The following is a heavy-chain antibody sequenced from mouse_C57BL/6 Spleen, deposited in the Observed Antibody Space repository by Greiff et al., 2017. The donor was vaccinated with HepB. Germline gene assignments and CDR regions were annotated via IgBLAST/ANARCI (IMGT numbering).Heavy chain of an antibody. D-gene: IGHD1-1*01. V-gene: IGHV1-42*01. CDR3: ARTSSYDYAMDY. CDR1: GYSFTGYY. Sequence: EVQRVESGPELVKPGASVKISCKASGYSFTGYYMNWVKQSPEKSLEWIGEINPSTGGTTYNQKFKAKATLTVDKSSSTAYMQLKSLTSEDSAVYYCARTSSYDYAMDYWGQGTSVTVSS. J-gene: IGHJ4*01. CDR2: INPSTGGT.